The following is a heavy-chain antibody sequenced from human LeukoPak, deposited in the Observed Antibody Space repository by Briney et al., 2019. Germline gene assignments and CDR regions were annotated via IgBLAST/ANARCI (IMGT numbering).Heavy chain of an antibody. CDR3: ARDLVVPAAEQINYYYYYYMDV. D-gene: IGHD2-2*01. J-gene: IGHJ6*03. CDR1: GGSISSYY. CDR2: IYTSGST. V-gene: IGHV4-4*07. Sequence: SSETLSLTCTVSGGSISSYYWSWIRQPAGKGLEWIGRIYTSGSTNYNPSLKSRVTMSVDTSKNQFSLKLSSVTAADTAVYYCARDLVVPAAEQINYYYYYYMDVWGKGTTVTVSS.